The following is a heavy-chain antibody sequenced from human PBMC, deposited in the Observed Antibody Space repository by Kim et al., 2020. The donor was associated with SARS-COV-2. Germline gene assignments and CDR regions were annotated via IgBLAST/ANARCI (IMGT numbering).Heavy chain of an antibody. D-gene: IGHD6-19*01. Sequence: GGSLRLSCAASGFTFSSYDMHWVRQATGKGLEWVSAIGTAGDTYYPGSVKGRFTISRENAKNSLYLQMNSLRAGDTAVYYCARERRYSSGWDYYGMDVWGQGTTVTVSS. CDR1: GFTFSSYD. J-gene: IGHJ6*02. V-gene: IGHV3-13*04. CDR3: ARERRYSSGWDYYGMDV. CDR2: IGTAGDT.